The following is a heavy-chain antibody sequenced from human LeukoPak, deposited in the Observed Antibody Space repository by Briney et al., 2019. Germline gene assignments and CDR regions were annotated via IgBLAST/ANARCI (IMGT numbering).Heavy chain of an antibody. V-gene: IGHV3-7*01. Sequence: GGSLRLSCAASGFTFSDYWMDWVRQAPGKGLEWVANINQAGSDKYYVDSVKGRFTISRDNAKNSLYLQMNSLRAEDTAVFYCGRGDPDYWGQGALVTVSS. CDR2: INQAGSDK. J-gene: IGHJ4*02. CDR1: GFTFSDYW. D-gene: IGHD2-21*02. CDR3: GRGDPDY.